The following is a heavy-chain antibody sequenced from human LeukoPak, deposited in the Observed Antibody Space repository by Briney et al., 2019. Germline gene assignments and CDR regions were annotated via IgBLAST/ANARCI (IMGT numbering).Heavy chain of an antibody. CDR3: ARGSIVVVPAAPFDH. J-gene: IGHJ4*02. CDR1: GGSISSGGYY. CDR2: IYYSGST. V-gene: IGHV4-31*03. Sequence: PSQTLSLTCTVSGGSISSGGYYWSWIRQHPGKGLEWIGYIYYSGSTYYNPSLKSRVTISVDTSKNQFSLKLSSVTAADTAVYYCARGSIVVVPAAPFDHWGQGTLVTVSS. D-gene: IGHD2-2*01.